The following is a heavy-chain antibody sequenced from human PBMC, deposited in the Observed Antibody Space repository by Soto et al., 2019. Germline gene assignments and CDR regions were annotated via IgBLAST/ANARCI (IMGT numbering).Heavy chain of an antibody. Sequence: EVQLVESGGDLVQPGESLKLSCAASGFTFSSYWMSWVRQAPGKGLEWVANIKQAVSEKYYVDSVKGRFTISRDNAKNSLYLQVNSLRAEDTAVYYCARDCRGASCALYYGMDVWCQGTTVTVSS. CDR3: ARDCRGASCALYYGMDV. CDR2: IKQAVSEK. J-gene: IGHJ6*02. V-gene: IGHV3-7*01. D-gene: IGHD2-15*01. CDR1: GFTFSSYW.